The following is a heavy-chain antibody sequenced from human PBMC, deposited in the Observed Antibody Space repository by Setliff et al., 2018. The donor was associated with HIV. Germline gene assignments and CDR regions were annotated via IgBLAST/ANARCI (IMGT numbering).Heavy chain of an antibody. CDR2: IWYDGGTT. D-gene: IGHD2-21*01. J-gene: IGHJ4*02. V-gene: IGHV3-15*01. CDR1: GFTFSNYG. Sequence: GGSLRLSCAASGFTFSNYGMHWVRQAPGKGLEWVSVIWYDGGTTDYAAPVKGRFTISRDDSKNTLYLQMNSLKTEDTAVYYCTTGTRLVDWGQGALVTVSS. CDR3: TTGTRLVD.